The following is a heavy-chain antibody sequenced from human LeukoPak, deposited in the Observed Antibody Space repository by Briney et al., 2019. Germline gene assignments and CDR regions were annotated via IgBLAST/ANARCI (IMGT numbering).Heavy chain of an antibody. Sequence: GGSLRLSCAASGFTFSNYWMYWVRQAPGKGLVWASRINSEGRSTSYADSVKGRFTVSRDNAKNTLYLQMNSLRVEDTAVYYCARDLAVAGTNAAAGYWGQGTLVTVSS. CDR1: GFTFSNYW. V-gene: IGHV3-74*01. CDR3: ARDLAVAGTNAAAGY. CDR2: INSEGRST. J-gene: IGHJ4*02. D-gene: IGHD6-19*01.